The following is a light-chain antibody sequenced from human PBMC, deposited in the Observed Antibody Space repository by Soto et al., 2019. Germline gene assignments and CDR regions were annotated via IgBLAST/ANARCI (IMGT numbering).Light chain of an antibody. V-gene: IGKV4-1*01. CDR2: WAS. Sequence: DIVMTQSPDSLAVSLGERATINCKSSQSVLYSSNNKNYLAWYQQKAGQPPKLLIYWASTRESGVPDRFSGSGSGTDFTLTISSLQAEGVAVYYCQQHYNTPWTFGQGTKVEI. CDR3: QQHYNTPWT. CDR1: QSVLYSSNNKNY. J-gene: IGKJ1*01.